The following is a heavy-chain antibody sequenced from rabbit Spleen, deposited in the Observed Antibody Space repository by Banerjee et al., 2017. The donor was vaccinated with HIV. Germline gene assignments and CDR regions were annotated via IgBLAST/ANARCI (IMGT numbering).Heavy chain of an antibody. CDR2: IDTGSSGFT. J-gene: IGHJ3*01. CDR1: GFSFIAGYD. CDR3: ARDTGSSFSSYGMDL. Sequence: QSLEESGGDLVKPGASLTLTCTASGFSFIAGYDMCWVRQAPGKGLEWIACIDTGSSGFTYFATWAKGRFTCSKTSSTTVTLQMTSLTVADTATYFCARDTGSSFSSYGMDLWGQGTLVTVS. D-gene: IGHD8-1*01. V-gene: IGHV1S40*01.